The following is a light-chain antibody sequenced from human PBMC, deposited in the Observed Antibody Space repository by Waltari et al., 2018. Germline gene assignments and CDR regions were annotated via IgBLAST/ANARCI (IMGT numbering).Light chain of an antibody. CDR1: QSVSSN. V-gene: IGKV3-15*01. CDR2: GAS. CDR3: HQYYNGPQT. Sequence: ETVMTQSPATLSVSPGERATLSCRASQSVSSNLAWYQQKPGQPPRPLIYGASTRATGIPGRFRGSGSGTEFTLTISSLQSEDFAVYYCHQYYNGPQTFGQGTKVEIK. J-gene: IGKJ1*01.